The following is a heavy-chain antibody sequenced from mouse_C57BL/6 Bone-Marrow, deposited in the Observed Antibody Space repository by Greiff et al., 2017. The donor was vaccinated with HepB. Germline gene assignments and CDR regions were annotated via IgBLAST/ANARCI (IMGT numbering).Heavy chain of an antibody. J-gene: IGHJ4*01. CDR3: ARYTRRDYAMDY. CDR2: INPSSGYT. V-gene: IGHV1-4*01. Sequence: QVQLQQSGAELARPGASVKMSCKASGYTFTSYTMHWVKQRPRQGLEWIGYINPSSGYTKYNQKFKDKATLTADKSSSTAYMQLSSLTSEDSAVYYCARYTRRDYAMDYWGQGTSVTVSS. CDR1: GYTFTSYT. D-gene: IGHD3-3*01.